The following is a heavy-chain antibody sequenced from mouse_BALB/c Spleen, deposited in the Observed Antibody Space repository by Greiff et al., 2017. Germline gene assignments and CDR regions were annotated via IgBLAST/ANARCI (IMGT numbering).Heavy chain of an antibody. V-gene: IGHV1-7*01. Sequence: VKVVESGAELAKPGASVKMSCKASGYTFTSYWMHWVKQRPGQGLEWIGYINPSTGYTEYNQKFKDKATLTADKSSSTAYMQLSSLTSEDSAVYYCAKGTITTAFYYYAMDYWGQGTSVTVSS. CDR1: GYTFTSYW. CDR3: AKGTITTAFYYYAMDY. CDR2: INPSTGYT. J-gene: IGHJ4*01. D-gene: IGHD1-2*01.